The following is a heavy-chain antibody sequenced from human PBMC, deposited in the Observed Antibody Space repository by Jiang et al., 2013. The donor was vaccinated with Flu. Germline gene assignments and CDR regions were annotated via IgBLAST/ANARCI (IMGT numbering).Heavy chain of an antibody. CDR1: GYTFTSYY. J-gene: IGHJ4*02. CDR3: ARALPRVRGVITSHFDY. Sequence: VESGAEVKKPGASVKVSCKASGYTFTSYYMHWVRQAPGQGLEWMGIINPSGGSTSYAQKFQGRVTMTRDTSTSTVYMELSSLRSEDTAVYYCARALPRVRGVITSHFDYWGQGTLVTVSS. V-gene: IGHV1-46*01. CDR2: INPSGGST. D-gene: IGHD3-10*01.